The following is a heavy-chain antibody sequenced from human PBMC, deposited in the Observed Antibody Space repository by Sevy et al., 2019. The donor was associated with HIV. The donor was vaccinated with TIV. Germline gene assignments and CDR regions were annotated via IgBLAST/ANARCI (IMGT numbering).Heavy chain of an antibody. CDR1: GFTFEDYA. CDR3: TKGDMIRGVIINYFDH. Sequence: GGSLRLSCAASGFTFEDYAIHWVRQIPGKGLEWVSGISWNSGSTGYAASVKGRFTISRDNAKNSLYLQMNSLRAEDTALYYCTKGDMIRGVIINYFDHWGQGTLITVSS. J-gene: IGHJ4*02. CDR2: ISWNSGST. D-gene: IGHD3-10*01. V-gene: IGHV3-9*01.